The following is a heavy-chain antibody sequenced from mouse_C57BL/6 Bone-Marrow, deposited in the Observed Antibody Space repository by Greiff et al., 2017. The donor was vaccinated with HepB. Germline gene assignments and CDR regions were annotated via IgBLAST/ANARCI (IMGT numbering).Heavy chain of an antibody. CDR1: GFTFSSYA. J-gene: IGHJ1*03. Sequence: EVQGVESGGGLVKPGGSLKLSCAASGFTFSSYAMSWVRQTPEKRLEWVATISDGGSYTYYPDNVKGRFTISRDNAKNNLYLQMSHLKSEDTAMYYCARDADLLRYFDVWGIGTTVTVSS. V-gene: IGHV5-4*01. CDR2: ISDGGSYT. CDR3: ARDADLLRYFDV.